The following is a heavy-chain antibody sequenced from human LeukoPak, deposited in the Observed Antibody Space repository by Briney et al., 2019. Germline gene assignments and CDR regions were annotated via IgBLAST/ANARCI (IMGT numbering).Heavy chain of an antibody. J-gene: IGHJ4*02. CDR3: ASSRVPRPTVTPDWYFDY. V-gene: IGHV3-23*01. Sequence: GGSLRLSCAASGFTFSSYAMSWVRQAPGKGLEWVSAISGIGGSTYYADSVKGRFTISRDNSKNTLYLQMNSLRAEDTAVYYCASSRVPRPTVTPDWYFDYWGQGTLVTVSS. D-gene: IGHD4-17*01. CDR1: GFTFSSYA. CDR2: ISGIGGST.